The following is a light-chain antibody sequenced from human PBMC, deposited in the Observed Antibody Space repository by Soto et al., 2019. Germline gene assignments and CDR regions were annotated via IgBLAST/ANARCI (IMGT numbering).Light chain of an antibody. CDR3: SSYAGSNNFV. Sequence: QSVLTQPASVSGSPGQSITIPCTGTSSDVGGYNYVSWYQQHPGKAPKLMIYEVSERPSGVPDRFSGSKSSNTASLTVSGLQAEDEADYYCSSYAGSNNFVFGTGTKVTVL. CDR2: EVS. J-gene: IGLJ1*01. CDR1: SSDVGGYNY. V-gene: IGLV2-8*01.